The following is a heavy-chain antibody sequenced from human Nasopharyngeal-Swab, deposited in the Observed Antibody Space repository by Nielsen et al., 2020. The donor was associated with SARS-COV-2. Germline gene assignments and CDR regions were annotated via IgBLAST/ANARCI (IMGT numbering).Heavy chain of an antibody. CDR1: GFTFSSYA. CDR2: ISSNGGST. V-gene: IGHV3-23*01. Sequence: GESLKISCAASGFTFSSYAMSWVRQAPGKGLEWVSAISSNGGSTYYADSVKGRFTISRDNSKNTLYLQMNSLRAEDTAVYYCARDPTYSSSWYPYYYYGMDVWGQGTTVTVSS. J-gene: IGHJ6*02. D-gene: IGHD6-13*01. CDR3: ARDPTYSSSWYPYYYYGMDV.